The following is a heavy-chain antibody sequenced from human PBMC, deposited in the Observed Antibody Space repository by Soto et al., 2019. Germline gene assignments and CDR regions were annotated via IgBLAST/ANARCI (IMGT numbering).Heavy chain of an antibody. Sequence: SETLSLTCTVSGGSISSSSYYWGWIRQPPGKGLEWIGSIYYSGSTYYNPSLKSRVTISVDTSKNQFSLKLSSVTAADTAVYYCARTYGDSEPGFDYWGQGTLVTVSS. D-gene: IGHD4-17*01. J-gene: IGHJ4*02. CDR1: GGSISSSSYY. CDR3: ARTYGDSEPGFDY. V-gene: IGHV4-39*01. CDR2: IYYSGST.